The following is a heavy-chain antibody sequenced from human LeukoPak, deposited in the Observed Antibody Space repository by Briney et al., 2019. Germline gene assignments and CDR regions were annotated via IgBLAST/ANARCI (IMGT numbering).Heavy chain of an antibody. CDR3: ARVRIAVAVSAFDI. V-gene: IGHV3-7*01. CDR1: GFTVSSNY. D-gene: IGHD6-19*01. Sequence: PGGSLRLSCEASGFTVSSNYMSWVRQAPGKGLEWVANINQDGSEKYYVDYAKGRFTISRDNAKNSLYLQMSILRAADTAVYYCARVRIAVAVSAFDIWGQGTMVTVSS. CDR2: INQDGSEK. J-gene: IGHJ3*02.